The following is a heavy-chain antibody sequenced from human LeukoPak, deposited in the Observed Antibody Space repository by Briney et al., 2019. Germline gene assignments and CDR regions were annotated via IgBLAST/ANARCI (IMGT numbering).Heavy chain of an antibody. V-gene: IGHV3-21*01. J-gene: IGHJ4*02. CDR1: GFTFDDYA. D-gene: IGHD3-22*01. CDR2: ISSSSSYI. Sequence: KPGGSLRLSCAASGFTFDDYAMHWVRQAPGKGLEWVSSISSSSSYIYYADSVKGRFTISRDNAKNSLYLQMNSLRAEDTAVYYCARAADYYDSSGYYSYFDYWGQGTLVTVSS. CDR3: ARAADYYDSSGYYSYFDY.